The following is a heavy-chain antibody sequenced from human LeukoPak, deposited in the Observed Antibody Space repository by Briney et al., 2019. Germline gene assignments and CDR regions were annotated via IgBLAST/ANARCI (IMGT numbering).Heavy chain of an antibody. Sequence: PGGSLRLSCAASGFTFSSYAMSWVRQAPGKGLEWVSAISGSGGSTYYADSVKGRFTISRDNSKNTLYLQMNSLRAEDTAVYYCANDREYYYDSSGHYYYGMDVWGQGTTVTVSS. J-gene: IGHJ6*02. D-gene: IGHD3-22*01. V-gene: IGHV3-23*01. CDR3: ANDREYYYDSSGHYYYGMDV. CDR1: GFTFSSYA. CDR2: ISGSGGST.